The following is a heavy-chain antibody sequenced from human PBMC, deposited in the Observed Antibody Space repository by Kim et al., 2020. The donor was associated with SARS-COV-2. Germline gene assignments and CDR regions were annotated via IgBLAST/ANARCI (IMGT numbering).Heavy chain of an antibody. J-gene: IGHJ6*02. D-gene: IGHD3-9*01. CDR2: IYSGGST. CDR1: GFTVSSNY. Sequence: GGSLRLSCAASGFTVSSNYMSGVRQAPGKGLEWVSVIYSGGSTYYADSVKGRFTISRDNSKNTLYLQMNSLRAEDTAVYYCARAGYCDILTGSYYYYGMDVWGQGTTVTVSS. V-gene: IGHV3-53*01. CDR3: ARAGYCDILTGSYYYYGMDV.